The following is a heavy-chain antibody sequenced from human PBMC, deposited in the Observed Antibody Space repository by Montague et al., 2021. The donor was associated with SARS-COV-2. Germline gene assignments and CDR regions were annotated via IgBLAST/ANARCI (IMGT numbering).Heavy chain of an antibody. D-gene: IGHD4/OR15-4a*01. CDR1: EFPFSNYD. CDR2: INSSGSTT. CDR3: AREPGAFDF. V-gene: IGHV3-23*01. J-gene: IGHJ4*02. Sequence: SRSLSLSASEFPFSNYDMSWVRQAPGKGLEWVSVINSSGSTTYYADSGKGRFTIYGDNSKNTLYLHMNSLRAEDTAVYYCAREPGAFDFWGQGTMVTVSS.